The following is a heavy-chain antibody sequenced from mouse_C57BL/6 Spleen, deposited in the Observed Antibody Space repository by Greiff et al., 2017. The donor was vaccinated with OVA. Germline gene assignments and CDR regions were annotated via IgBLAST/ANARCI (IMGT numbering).Heavy chain of an antibody. J-gene: IGHJ4*01. D-gene: IGHD2-4*01. CDR2: IYPGDGDT. V-gene: IGHV1-80*01. Sequence: QVHVKQSGAELVKPGASVKISCKASGYAFSSYWMNWVKQRPGKGLEWIGQIYPGDGDTNYNGKFKGKATLTADKSSSTAYMQLSSLTSEDSAVYFCARGWDYDDGYAMDYWGQGTSVTVSS. CDR1: GYAFSSYW. CDR3: ARGWDYDDGYAMDY.